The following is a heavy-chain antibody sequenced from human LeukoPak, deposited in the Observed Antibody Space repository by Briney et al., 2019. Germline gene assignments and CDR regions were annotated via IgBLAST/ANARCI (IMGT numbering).Heavy chain of an antibody. Sequence: GGSLRLPCAASGFTFDDYGMSWVRQAPGKGLEWVSAISGSGGSTYYADSVKGRFTISRDNSKNTLYLQMNSLRAEDTAVYYCAKSGIAVAGPRFFDYWGQGTLVTVSS. CDR1: GFTFDDYG. J-gene: IGHJ4*02. CDR2: ISGSGGST. D-gene: IGHD6-19*01. V-gene: IGHV3-23*01. CDR3: AKSGIAVAGPRFFDY.